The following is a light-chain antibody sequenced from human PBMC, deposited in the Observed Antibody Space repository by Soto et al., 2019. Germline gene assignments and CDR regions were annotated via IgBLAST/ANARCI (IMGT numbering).Light chain of an antibody. CDR1: SSDVGGYNY. CDR2: DVS. V-gene: IGLV2-11*01. J-gene: IGLJ1*01. CDR3: CSYAGSSYV. Sequence: QSVLTQPRSVSGSPGQSVTISCTGTSSDVGGYNYVSWYQQHPGKAPKLMIYDVSKRPSGVPDRFSGSKSGHTASLTISGLQAEDEADYYCCSYAGSSYVSGTGTKVTVL.